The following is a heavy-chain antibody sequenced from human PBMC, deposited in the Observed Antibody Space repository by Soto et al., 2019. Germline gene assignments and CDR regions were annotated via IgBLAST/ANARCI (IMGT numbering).Heavy chain of an antibody. CDR1: GGSISNYY. J-gene: IGHJ6*02. D-gene: IGHD6-19*01. V-gene: IGHV4-59*01. CDR3: AAAVAGISYNYYYYGMDV. CDR2: IDYSGNT. Sequence: SETLSLTCTVSGGSISNYYWNWIRQTPGKGLEWIGYIDYSGNTNYNPSLKSRVTISVDTSKNQVSLKLSSVTAADTAVYYCAAAVAGISYNYYYYGMDVWGQGTTVTVSS.